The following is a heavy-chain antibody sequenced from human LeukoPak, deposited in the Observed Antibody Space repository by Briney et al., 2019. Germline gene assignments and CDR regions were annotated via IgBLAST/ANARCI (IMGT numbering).Heavy chain of an antibody. CDR3: ARGERFLHQDAFDI. V-gene: IGHV3-48*01. Sequence: GGSLRLSCAASGFTFSSYSMNWVRQAPGKGLEWVSYISSSSSTIYYADSVKGRFTISRDNAKNSLYLQMNSLRAEDTAVYYCARGERFLHQDAFDIWGQGTMVTVSS. D-gene: IGHD3-3*01. CDR1: GFTFSSYS. CDR2: ISSSSSTI. J-gene: IGHJ3*02.